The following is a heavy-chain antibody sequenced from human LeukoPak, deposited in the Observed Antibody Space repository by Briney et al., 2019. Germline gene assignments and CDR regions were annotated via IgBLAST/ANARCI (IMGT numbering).Heavy chain of an antibody. V-gene: IGHV4-61*02. J-gene: IGHJ4*02. CDR1: GGSISNDNYY. CDR2: IHTSVGT. CDR3: ARVQYSSSVDS. D-gene: IGHD6-6*01. Sequence: SETLSLTCTVSGGSISNDNYYWTWIRQPAGKGLEWIGRIHTSVGTKYNPSLKSRVTMSLDTSKNQFSLDLNSVTAVDTAVYYCARVQYSSSVDSWGQGTLVTVSS.